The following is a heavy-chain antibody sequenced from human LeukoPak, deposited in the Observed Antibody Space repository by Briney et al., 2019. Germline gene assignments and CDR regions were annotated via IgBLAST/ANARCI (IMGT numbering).Heavy chain of an antibody. CDR3: ARAVGQRYYYDSSGYYPDAFDI. CDR2: ISSSSSYI. Sequence: GGSLRLSCAASGFTFSSYSMNWVRQAPGKGLEWVSSISSSSSYIYYADSVKGRFTISRDNAKNSLYLQMNSLRAEDTAVYYCARAVGQRYYYDSSGYYPDAFDIWGQGTMVTVSS. J-gene: IGHJ3*02. CDR1: GFTFSSYS. D-gene: IGHD3-22*01. V-gene: IGHV3-21*01.